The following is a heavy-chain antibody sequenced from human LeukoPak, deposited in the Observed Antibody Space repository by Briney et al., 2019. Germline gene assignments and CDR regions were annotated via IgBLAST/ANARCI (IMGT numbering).Heavy chain of an antibody. CDR3: ARGSHGDYRKAFDY. CDR2: ISYDGSNK. Sequence: GGSLRLSCAASGFTFSSYAMHWVRQAPGKGLEWVAVISYDGSNKYYADSVKGRFTISRDNAKNSLYLQMNSLRAEDTAVYYCARGSHGDYRKAFDYWGQGTLVTVSS. J-gene: IGHJ4*02. V-gene: IGHV3-30*04. D-gene: IGHD4-17*01. CDR1: GFTFSSYA.